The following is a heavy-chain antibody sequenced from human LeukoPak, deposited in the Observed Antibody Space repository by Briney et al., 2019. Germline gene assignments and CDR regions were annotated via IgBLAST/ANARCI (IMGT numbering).Heavy chain of an antibody. CDR1: GFTFSSYW. Sequence: GGSLRLSCAASGFTFSSYWMHWVRQAPGKGLEWVSRINSDGSSTSYADSVKGRFTISRDNAKNTLYLQMNSLRAEDTAVYYCARDFTSPYYASNAFDIWGQGTMVTVSS. D-gene: IGHD2/OR15-2a*01. CDR2: INSDGSST. CDR3: ARDFTSPYYASNAFDI. J-gene: IGHJ3*02. V-gene: IGHV3-74*01.